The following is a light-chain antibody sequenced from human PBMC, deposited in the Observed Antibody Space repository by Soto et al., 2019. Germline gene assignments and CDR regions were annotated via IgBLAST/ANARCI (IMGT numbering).Light chain of an antibody. CDR3: QQTYSLPLT. J-gene: IGKJ1*01. CDR2: TAS. V-gene: IGKV1-39*01. CDR1: QGISDY. Sequence: DIQMTQSPSSLSASVGDRVTISCRASQGISDYLSWFQQKPGEAPKLLINTASTLQSGVPIWFSGAGSRTHFSLTISGLQPEDSATVYCQQTYSLPLTFVQRTKV.